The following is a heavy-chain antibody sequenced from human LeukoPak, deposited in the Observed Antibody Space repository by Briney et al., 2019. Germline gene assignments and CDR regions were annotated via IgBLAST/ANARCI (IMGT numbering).Heavy chain of an antibody. CDR2: INPNSGGT. V-gene: IGHV1-2*02. CDR1: GYTFTGYY. D-gene: IGHD2-8*01. J-gene: IGHJ5*02. Sequence: ASVKVSCKASGYTFTGYYMHWVRQAPGQGLEWMGWINPNSGGTNYAQKFQGRVTMTRDTSISTAYMELSRLRSDDTAVYYCARDLYCTNGVCYPGDGFDPWGQGTLVTVSS. CDR3: ARDLYCTNGVCYPGDGFDP.